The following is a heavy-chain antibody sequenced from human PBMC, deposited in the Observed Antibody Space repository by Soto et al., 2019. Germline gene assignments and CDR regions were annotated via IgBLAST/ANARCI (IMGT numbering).Heavy chain of an antibody. D-gene: IGHD3-3*01. J-gene: IGHJ4*02. CDR2: FDPEDAEI. CDR3: ARFWSGYYAY. Sequence: EASVKVSCKVSGYTLTELSMHWVRQAPGKGLEWMGGFDPEDAEIIYAQKFQGRVTMTEDTSTDTAYMELSSLRSEDTAVYYCARFWSGYYAYWGQGTLVTVSS. V-gene: IGHV1-24*01. CDR1: GYTLTELS.